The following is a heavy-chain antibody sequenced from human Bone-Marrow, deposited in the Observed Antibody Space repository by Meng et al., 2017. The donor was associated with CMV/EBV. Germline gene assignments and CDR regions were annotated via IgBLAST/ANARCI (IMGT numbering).Heavy chain of an antibody. CDR2: IYYSGST. CDR1: GGSISSGGYY. J-gene: IGHJ6*02. CDR3: ARDFWSGYYDYYYYGMDV. Sequence: LRLSCTVSGGSISSGGYYWSWIRQHPGKGLEWIGYIYYSGSTYYNPSLKSRVTISVDTSKNQFSLKLSSVTAADTAVYYCARDFWSGYYDYYYYGMDVWGQGTTVTVSS. D-gene: IGHD3-3*01. V-gene: IGHV4-31*03.